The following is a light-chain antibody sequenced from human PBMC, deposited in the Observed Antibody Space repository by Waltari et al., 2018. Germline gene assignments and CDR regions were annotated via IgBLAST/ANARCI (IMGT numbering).Light chain of an antibody. Sequence: EIVLTQSPGALSLSPGEGATLSCRASQSVGSNYLAWYQQKPGQAPRLLIYGASSRATGIPDRFSGSGSGTDFTLTISRLQPEDCAVYYCQQYGSSPRTFGLGTKVEIK. CDR2: GAS. J-gene: IGKJ1*01. CDR3: QQYGSSPRT. CDR1: QSVGSNY. V-gene: IGKV3-20*01.